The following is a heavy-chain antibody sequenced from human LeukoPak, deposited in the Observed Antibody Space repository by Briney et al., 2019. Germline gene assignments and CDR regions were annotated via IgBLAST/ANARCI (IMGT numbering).Heavy chain of an antibody. CDR2: ISAYNGNT. V-gene: IGHV1-18*01. J-gene: IGHJ4*02. CDR3: ARGRRYFDWLDY. Sequence: ASVKVSCKASGGTFSSYAISWVRQAPGQGLEWMGWISAYNGNTNYAQKLQGRVTMTTDTSTSTAYMELRSLRSDDTAVYYCARGRRYFDWLDYWGQGTLVTVSS. CDR1: GGTFSSYA. D-gene: IGHD3-9*01.